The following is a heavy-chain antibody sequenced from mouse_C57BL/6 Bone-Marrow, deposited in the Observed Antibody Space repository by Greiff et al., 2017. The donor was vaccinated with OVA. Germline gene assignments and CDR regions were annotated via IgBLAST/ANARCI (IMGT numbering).Heavy chain of an antibody. Sequence: EVKLMESGEGLVKPGGSLKLSCAASGFTFSSYAMSWVRQTPEKRLEWVAYISSGGDYIYYADTVKGRFTISRDNARNTLYLQMSSLKSEDTAMYYCTSVYDYDGGAWFAYWGQGTLVTVSA. CDR3: TSVYDYDGGAWFAY. CDR2: ISSGGDYI. J-gene: IGHJ3*01. CDR1: GFTFSSYA. D-gene: IGHD2-4*01. V-gene: IGHV5-9-1*02.